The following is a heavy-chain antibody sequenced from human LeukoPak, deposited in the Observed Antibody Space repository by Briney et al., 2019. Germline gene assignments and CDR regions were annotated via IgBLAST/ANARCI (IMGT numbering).Heavy chain of an antibody. D-gene: IGHD2-15*01. CDR3: ARHLKEKYCTGGSCGFDS. Sequence: SETLSLNCSVSGDSISGYYWSWIRQPPGKGLEWMGFMYYSGRTYYTPSLRSRLTMSVDTSKNLFSLRLSSGAAADTAVYYCARHLKEKYCTGGSCGFDSWGQGTLVTVSS. CDR2: MYYSGRT. CDR1: GDSISGYY. V-gene: IGHV4-59*08. J-gene: IGHJ4*02.